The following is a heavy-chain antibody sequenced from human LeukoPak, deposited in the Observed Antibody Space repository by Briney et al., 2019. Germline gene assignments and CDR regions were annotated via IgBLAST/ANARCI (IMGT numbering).Heavy chain of an antibody. D-gene: IGHD2-2*02. CDR2: ISGSGGST. Sequence: PGGSPRLSCAASGFTFSSYAMSWVRQAPGKGLEWVSAISGSGGSTYYADSVKGRFTISRDNSKNTLYLQMNSLRAEDTAVYYCAKKGRIVVVPAAIRYYYYYMDVWGKGTTVTVSS. J-gene: IGHJ6*03. V-gene: IGHV3-23*01. CDR1: GFTFSSYA. CDR3: AKKGRIVVVPAAIRYYYYYMDV.